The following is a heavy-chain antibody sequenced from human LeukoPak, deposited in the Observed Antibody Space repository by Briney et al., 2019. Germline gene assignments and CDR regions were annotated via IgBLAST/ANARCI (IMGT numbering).Heavy chain of an antibody. Sequence: SETLSLTCTVSGGSFSSGSYYWSWIRQPPGKGLEWIGYIYYSGSTNYNPSLKSRVTISVDTSKNQFSLKLSSATAADTAVYYCARSHDYGDYVSPRIKFDHWGQGTLVTVSS. CDR3: ARSHDYGDYVSPRIKFDH. CDR1: GGSFSSGSYY. V-gene: IGHV4-61*01. CDR2: IYYSGST. D-gene: IGHD4-17*01. J-gene: IGHJ4*02.